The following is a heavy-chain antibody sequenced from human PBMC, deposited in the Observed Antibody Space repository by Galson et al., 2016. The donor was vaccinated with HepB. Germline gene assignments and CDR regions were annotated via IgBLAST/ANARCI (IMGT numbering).Heavy chain of an antibody. CDR3: VRDVGTDAFDI. CDR2: IFHTGRT. D-gene: IGHD2-15*01. V-gene: IGHV4-4*02. CDR1: GYSISSSNW. J-gene: IGHJ3*02. Sequence: SETLSLTCAISGYSISSSNWWSWVRRPPGKGLEWIGEIFHTGRTNYNPSLKSRVTMSIDKSNNHFSLKLSSMTAADTAVYYCVRDVGTDAFDIWGQGTMVTVSS.